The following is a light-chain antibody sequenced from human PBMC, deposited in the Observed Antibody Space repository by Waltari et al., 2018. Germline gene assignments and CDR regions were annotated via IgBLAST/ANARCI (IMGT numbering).Light chain of an antibody. CDR3: QQRYKWPHS. CDR2: DAF. J-gene: IGKJ4*01. V-gene: IGKV3-11*01. Sequence: EIVLTQSPATLSLSAGERATLSCRASQIVGTNLAWYQKRPGQAPRLLIYDAFDRAACVPARFSGSSSGVEFTLTISSLEPEDSGVYFCQQRYKWPHSFGGGTKVEI. CDR1: QIVGTN.